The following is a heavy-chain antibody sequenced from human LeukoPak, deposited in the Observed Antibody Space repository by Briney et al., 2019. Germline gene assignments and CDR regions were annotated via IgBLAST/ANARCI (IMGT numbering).Heavy chain of an antibody. CDR1: GGSISSYY. J-gene: IGHJ3*02. V-gene: IGHV4-59*01. D-gene: IGHD3-10*01. CDR2: IYYSGST. Sequence: SETLSLTCTVSGGSISSYYWSWIRQPPGKGLEWIGYIYYSGSTNYNPSLKSRVTISVDTYKNQFSLKLSSVTAADTAVYYCARSYHRSYYYGGSSNDAFDIWGQGTMVTVSS. CDR3: ARSYHRSYYYGGSSNDAFDI.